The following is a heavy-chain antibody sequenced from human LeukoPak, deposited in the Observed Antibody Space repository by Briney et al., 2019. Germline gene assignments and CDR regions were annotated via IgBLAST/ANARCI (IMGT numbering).Heavy chain of an antibody. Sequence: GGSLRLSCAASGFTFNRYVMHCVPQAPGRGLEWVIHIRYDGSNKYYEDSVKGRFTISRDNSKSKLYLQMNSQRAEDTAGEYGAREGYSPRDGYKFNFDYWGQGTLGIVCS. CDR2: IRYDGSNK. D-gene: IGHD5-24*01. CDR3: AREGYSPRDGYKFNFDY. V-gene: IGHV3-30*02. CDR1: GFTFNRYV. J-gene: IGHJ4*02.